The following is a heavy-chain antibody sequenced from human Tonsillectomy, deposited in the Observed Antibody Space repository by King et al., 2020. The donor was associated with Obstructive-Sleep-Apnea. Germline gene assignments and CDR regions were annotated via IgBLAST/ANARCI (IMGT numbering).Heavy chain of an antibody. CDR2: ISDDGNKK. Sequence: VQLVESGGGVVQPGRSLRLSWAASGFTFSSNSMHGVRQAPGKGLEWVALISDDGNKKYYADSVKGRLTIPRDNSKSALFLQMNSLRAEDTAVYYCAYFDSSGYYSYFDYWGQGTLVTVSS. CDR1: GFTFSSNS. D-gene: IGHD3-22*01. J-gene: IGHJ4*02. V-gene: IGHV3-30-3*01. CDR3: AYFDSSGYYSYFDY.